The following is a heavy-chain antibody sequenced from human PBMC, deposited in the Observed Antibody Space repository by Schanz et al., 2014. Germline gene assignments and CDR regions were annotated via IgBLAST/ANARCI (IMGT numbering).Heavy chain of an antibody. CDR1: GGTFVTFF. CDR2: ISPLLGVA. V-gene: IGHV1-69*04. J-gene: IGHJ4*02. Sequence: QVHLVQSGAEVKEPGSSVKVSCKPSGGTFVTFFFTWVRQAPGQGPQWMGRISPLLGVANYAQKFQGRVTFTADKSTSTAFLEVNSLRSEDTAVYYCARTGYDPSLTHWGQGTLVTVSS. CDR3: ARTGYDPSLTH. D-gene: IGHD5-12*01.